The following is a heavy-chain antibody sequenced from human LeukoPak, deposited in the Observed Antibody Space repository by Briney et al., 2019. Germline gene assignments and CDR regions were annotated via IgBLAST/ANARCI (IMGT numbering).Heavy chain of an antibody. V-gene: IGHV3-20*04. J-gene: IGHJ5*02. CDR3: ARDPSSGWYLKGWFDP. CDR2: ISGSGGST. CDR1: GFTFDDYG. D-gene: IGHD6-19*01. Sequence: PGGSLRLSCAASGFTFDDYGMSWVRQAPGKGLEWVSAISGSGGSTYYADSVKGRFTISRDNAKNSLYLQMNSLRAEDTAVYYCARDPSSGWYLKGWFDPWGQGTLVTVSS.